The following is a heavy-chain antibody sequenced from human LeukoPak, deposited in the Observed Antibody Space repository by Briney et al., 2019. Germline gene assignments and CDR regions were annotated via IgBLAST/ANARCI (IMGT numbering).Heavy chain of an antibody. CDR3: ARPPKSGGSWRGLGAFDI. J-gene: IGHJ3*02. Sequence: PGGSLRLSCVASGFTFSSYAMHWVRQAPGKGLEWVAVISYDGSNKYYADSVKGRFTISRDNSKNTLYLQMNSLRAEDTAVYCCARPPKSGGSWRGLGAFDIWGQGTMVTVSS. D-gene: IGHD2-15*01. CDR1: GFTFSSYA. CDR2: ISYDGSNK. V-gene: IGHV3-30-3*01.